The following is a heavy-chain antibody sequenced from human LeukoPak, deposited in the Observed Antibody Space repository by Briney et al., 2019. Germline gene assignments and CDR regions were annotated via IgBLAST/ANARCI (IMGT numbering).Heavy chain of an antibody. Sequence: PSETLSLTCTVSGGSISSYYWSWIRQPPGKGLEWIGYIYYSGSTNYNPSLKSRVPISVDTSKNQFSLKLSSVTAADTAVYYCARAAPAGTGYFQHWGQGTLVTVSS. CDR2: IYYSGST. J-gene: IGHJ1*01. V-gene: IGHV4-59*01. CDR3: ARAAPAGTGYFQH. CDR1: GGSISSYY. D-gene: IGHD6-13*01.